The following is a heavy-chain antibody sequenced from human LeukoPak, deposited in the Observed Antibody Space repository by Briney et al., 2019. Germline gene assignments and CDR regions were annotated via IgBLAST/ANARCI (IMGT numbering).Heavy chain of an antibody. D-gene: IGHD3-10*01. J-gene: IGHJ4*02. CDR3: ANGRVRGPYYFDY. V-gene: IGHV3-30*02. Sequence: GGSLRLSCAASGFTFSDYYMSWIRQAPGKGLEWVSFIRYDGTNQYYADSVKGRFTISRDNSKTTLYLQMNSLRTEDTAVYYCANGRVRGPYYFDYWGQGTLVTVSS. CDR2: IRYDGTNQ. CDR1: GFTFSDYY.